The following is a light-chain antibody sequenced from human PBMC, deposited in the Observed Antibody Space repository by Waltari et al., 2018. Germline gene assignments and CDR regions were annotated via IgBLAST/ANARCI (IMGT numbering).Light chain of an antibody. CDR2: DNS. CDR3: QSYDSSLSRV. CDR1: SSNIGAGYD. V-gene: IGLV1-40*01. Sequence: QSVLTQPPSVSGAPVQRVPISFTGSSSNIGAGYDVPWYQQLPGTAPQLLIYDNSNRPSGVPDRFSGSKSGTSASLAITGLQAEDEADYYCQSYDSSLSRVFGTGTKVIVL. J-gene: IGLJ1*01.